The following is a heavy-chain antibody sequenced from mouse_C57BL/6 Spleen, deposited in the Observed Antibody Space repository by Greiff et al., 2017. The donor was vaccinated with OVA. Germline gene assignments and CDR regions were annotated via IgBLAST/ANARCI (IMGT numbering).Heavy chain of an antibody. J-gene: IGHJ1*03. CDR3: TRDFYYYGSSPGFDV. CDR2: ISSGGDYI. CDR1: GFTFSSYA. Sequence: EVQVVESGEGLVKPGGSLKLSCAASGFTFSSYAMSWVRQTPEKRLEWVAYISSGGDYIYYADTVKGRFTISRDNARNTLYLQMSSLKSEDTAMYYCTRDFYYYGSSPGFDVWGTGTTVTVSS. V-gene: IGHV5-9-1*02. D-gene: IGHD1-1*01.